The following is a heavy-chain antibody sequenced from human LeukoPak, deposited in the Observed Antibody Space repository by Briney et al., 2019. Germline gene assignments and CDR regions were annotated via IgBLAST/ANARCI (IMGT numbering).Heavy chain of an antibody. D-gene: IGHD6-19*01. J-gene: IGHJ4*02. V-gene: IGHV1-8*01. CDR1: GFTFTSYD. CDR3: AKDGVVSGTMGRLNY. CDR2: MNPNSGNT. Sequence: ASVKVSCKASGFTFTSYDINWVRQAPGQGLEWMGWMNPNSGNTRYAQKVQGRITMTRDTSISTAYMELSSLRSEDTAVYYCAKDGVVSGTMGRLNYWGQGTLVTVSS.